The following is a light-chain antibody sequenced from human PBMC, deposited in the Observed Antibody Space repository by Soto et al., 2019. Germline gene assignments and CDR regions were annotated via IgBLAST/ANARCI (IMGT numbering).Light chain of an antibody. CDR3: QQYGSTPFT. CDR2: GAS. CDR1: QSVSSNY. J-gene: IGKJ3*01. V-gene: IGKV3-20*01. Sequence: EIVVTQSPGTLSLSPGERATLSCRASQSVSSNYLAWYQQKSGQAPRLLIYGASSRASDIPDRFSGSASGTDFTLIISRLEPEDFAMYYCQQYGSTPFTFGPGTKVDVK.